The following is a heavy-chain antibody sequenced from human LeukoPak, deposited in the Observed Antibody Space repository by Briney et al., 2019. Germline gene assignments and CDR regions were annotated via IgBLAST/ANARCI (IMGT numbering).Heavy chain of an antibody. D-gene: IGHD6-19*01. J-gene: IGHJ6*02. CDR2: INHSGST. CDR3: ARRYADSSGWYSLLYYYGMDV. V-gene: IGHV4-34*01. Sequence: PSETLSLTCAVYGGSFSGYYWSWIRQPPGKGLEWIGEINHSGSTNYNPSLKSRVTISVDTSKNQFSLKLSSVTAADTAVYYCARRYADSSGWYSLLYYYGMDVWGQGTTVTVSS. CDR1: GGSFSGYY.